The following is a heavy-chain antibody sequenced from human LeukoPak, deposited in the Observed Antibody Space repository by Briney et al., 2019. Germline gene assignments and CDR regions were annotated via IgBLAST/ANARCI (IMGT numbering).Heavy chain of an antibody. V-gene: IGHV3-74*01. CDR2: INSDGSST. CDR3: AREPNYYGSGSYSVANNY. Sequence: GGSLRLSCAASGFTFSSYWMHWVRQAPGKGLVWVSRINSDGSSTSYADSVKGRFTISRGNAKNTLYLQMNSLRAGDTAVYYCAREPNYYGSGSYSVANNYWGQGTLVTVSS. CDR1: GFTFSSYW. D-gene: IGHD3-10*01. J-gene: IGHJ4*02.